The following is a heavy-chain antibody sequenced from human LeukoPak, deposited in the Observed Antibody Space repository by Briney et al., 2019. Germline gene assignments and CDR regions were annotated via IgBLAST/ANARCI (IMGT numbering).Heavy chain of an antibody. D-gene: IGHD5-24*01. Sequence: PGGSLRLSCAASGFTFSSYSMNWVRQAPGKGLEWVSCISSSSSYIYYADSVKGRFTTSRDNAKNSLYLQMNSLRAADTAVYYCARHDLSKRWLQLRAFDIWGQGTMVTVSS. CDR2: ISSSSSYI. J-gene: IGHJ3*02. CDR3: ARHDLSKRWLQLRAFDI. CDR1: GFTFSSYS. V-gene: IGHV3-21*01.